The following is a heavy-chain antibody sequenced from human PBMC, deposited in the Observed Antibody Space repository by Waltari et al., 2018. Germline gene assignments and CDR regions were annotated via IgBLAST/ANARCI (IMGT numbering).Heavy chain of an antibody. CDR3: ARDVDTAMVTAY. V-gene: IGHV1-69*13. J-gene: IGHJ4*02. CDR2: IILIFGTA. D-gene: IGHD5-18*01. Sequence: QVQLVQSGAEVKKPGSSVKVSCKASGGTFSSYAISWVRQAPGQGLEWMGRIILIFGTANYAQKCQGRVTITADKSTSTAYMELSSLRSEDTAVYYCARDVDTAMVTAYWGQGTLVTVSS. CDR1: GGTFSSYA.